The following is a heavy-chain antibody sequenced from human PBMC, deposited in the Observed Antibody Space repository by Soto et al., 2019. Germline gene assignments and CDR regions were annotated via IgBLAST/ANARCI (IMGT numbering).Heavy chain of an antibody. CDR1: GGNFSNYG. CDR2: IVPLFGTT. D-gene: IGHD6-13*01. CDR3: ARASGRSWYNWFDP. V-gene: IGHV1-69*01. Sequence: QVQLVQSGAEVKKPGSSVTVSCKASGGNFSNYGISWVRQAPGQGLEYMGGIVPLFGTTNYAHKFRGSVTITADESTSTVYMEVSSLKSEDTAVYFCARASGRSWYNWFDPWGQGTLVTVST. J-gene: IGHJ5*02.